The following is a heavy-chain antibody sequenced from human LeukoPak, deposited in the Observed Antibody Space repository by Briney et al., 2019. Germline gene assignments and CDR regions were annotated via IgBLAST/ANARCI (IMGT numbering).Heavy chain of an antibody. J-gene: IGHJ6*02. CDR1: GGSFSDYY. CDR3: ARLGLYDFWSGYFQRDENTYGMDV. D-gene: IGHD3-3*01. Sequence: PSETLSLTCAVYGGSFSDYYMSWIRQAPGKGLEWVSYISSSGSTIYYADSVKGRFTISRDNAKNSLYLQMNSLRAEDTAVYYCARLGLYDFWSGYFQRDENTYGMDVWGQGTTVTVSS. CDR2: ISSSGSTI. V-gene: IGHV3-11*01.